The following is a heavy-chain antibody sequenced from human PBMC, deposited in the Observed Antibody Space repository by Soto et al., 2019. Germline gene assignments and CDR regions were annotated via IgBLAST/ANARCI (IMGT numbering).Heavy chain of an antibody. CDR2: IFHTGAT. CDR3: ARRRIVPTTNFDY. Sequence: SETLSLTCTVSGNSISSSSFYWGWIRQPPGKGLEWIGHIFHTGATYQNPTLKSRLRMSVDTSKNQFSLNLSSVTATDTAVYYCARRRIVPTTNFDYWGQGTLVTVSS. CDR1: GNSISSSSFY. D-gene: IGHD1-26*01. V-gene: IGHV4-39*01. J-gene: IGHJ4*02.